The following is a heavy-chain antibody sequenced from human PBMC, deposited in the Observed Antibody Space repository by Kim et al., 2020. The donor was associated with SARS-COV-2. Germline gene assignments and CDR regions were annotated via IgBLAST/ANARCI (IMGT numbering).Heavy chain of an antibody. CDR1: GFTFSNYA. Sequence: GGSLRLSCAASGFTFSNYATNWVRQAQGKGQEWVSIISGSGGSRYYADSANGSLTLSRVNSTNTLYPQMNSLRAEAAAAYYCSETLDQYYLDVWGRGAP. V-gene: IGHV3-23*01. D-gene: IGHD1-1*01. CDR3: SETLDQYYLDV. CDR2: ISGSGGSR. J-gene: IGHJ6*03.